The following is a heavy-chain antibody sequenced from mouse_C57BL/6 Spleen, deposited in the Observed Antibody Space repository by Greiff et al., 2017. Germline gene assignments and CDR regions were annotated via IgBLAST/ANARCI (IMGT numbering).Heavy chain of an antibody. CDR2: IDPSDSYT. CDR1: GYTFTSYW. Sequence: VQLQQPGAELVKPGASVKLSCKASGYTFTSYWMQWVKQRPGQGLEWIGEIDPSDSYTNYNQKFKGKATLTVDTSSSTAYMQLSSLTSEDSAVYYCARAGGSQYAMDYWGQGTSVTVSS. CDR3: ARAGGSQYAMDY. V-gene: IGHV1-50*01. J-gene: IGHJ4*01.